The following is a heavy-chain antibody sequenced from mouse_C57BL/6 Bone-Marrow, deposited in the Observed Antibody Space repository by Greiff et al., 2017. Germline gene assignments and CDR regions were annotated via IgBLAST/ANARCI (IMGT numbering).Heavy chain of an antibody. CDR3: ANKSYYYGSSYFDY. J-gene: IGHJ2*01. CDR1: EYEFPSHD. D-gene: IGHD1-1*01. Sequence: DVKLQESGGGLVQPGESLKLSCESNEYEFPSHDMSWVRQTPEKRLELVAAINSDGGSTYYPDTMERRFIISRDNTKKTLYLQMSSLRSEDTALYYCANKSYYYGSSYFDYWGQGTTLTVAS. V-gene: IGHV5-2*01. CDR2: INSDGGST.